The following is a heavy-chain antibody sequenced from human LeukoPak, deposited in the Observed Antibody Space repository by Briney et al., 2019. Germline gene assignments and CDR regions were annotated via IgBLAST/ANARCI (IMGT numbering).Heavy chain of an antibody. V-gene: IGHV1-18*01. Sequence: ASVKVSCKASGYTFTSYGISWVRQAPGQGLEWMGWISAYNGNTNYAQKLQGRVPMTTDTSTSTAYMELRSLRSDDTAVYYCARDSHDSGRRYYYDSSGYYLNYWGQGTLVTVSS. CDR2: ISAYNGNT. CDR1: GYTFTSYG. D-gene: IGHD3-22*01. CDR3: ARDSHDSGRRYYYDSSGYYLNY. J-gene: IGHJ4*02.